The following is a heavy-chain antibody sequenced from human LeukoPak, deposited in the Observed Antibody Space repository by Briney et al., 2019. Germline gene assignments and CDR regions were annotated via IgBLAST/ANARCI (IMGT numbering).Heavy chain of an antibody. J-gene: IGHJ6*02. Sequence: GGSLRLSCAASGFTFSSYAMSWVRQAPGKGLEWVSFISGSATTTYYVDSVKGRFTLSRDNAKNSLYLQMNSLRAEDSAVYYCARDMYYGSGTPMQYGMDVWGPGTTVTVSS. CDR1: GFTFSSYA. D-gene: IGHD3-10*01. CDR3: ARDMYYGSGTPMQYGMDV. V-gene: IGHV3-48*04. CDR2: ISGSATTT.